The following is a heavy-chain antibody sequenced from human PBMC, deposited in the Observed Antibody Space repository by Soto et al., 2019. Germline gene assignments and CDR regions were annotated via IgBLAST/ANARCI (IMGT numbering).Heavy chain of an antibody. CDR1: GDSVSSPYY. V-gene: IGHV4-4*02. CDR3: ARSAGWYAIHA. CDR2: VFHTGTT. D-gene: IGHD6-19*01. J-gene: IGHJ5*02. Sequence: QVQLQESGPGLVKPSGTLSLTCAVSGDSVSSPYYWCWVRQPPGKGLEWIGEVFHTGTTSYNPSRWSRVTISMAKSINQFSLDLSSVTAADTAVYYCARSAGWYAIHAWGPGTLV.